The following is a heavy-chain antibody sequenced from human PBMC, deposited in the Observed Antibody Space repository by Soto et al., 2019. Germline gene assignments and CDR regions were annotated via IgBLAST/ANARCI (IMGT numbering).Heavy chain of an antibody. J-gene: IGHJ3*02. D-gene: IGHD3-22*01. V-gene: IGHV3-11*06. CDR3: AREITMIVVVQHDAFDI. CDR2: ISSSSSYT. Sequence: PVGSLRLSCAASGFTFSDYYMSWIRQAPGKGLEWVSYISSSSSYTNYADSVKGRFTISRDNAKNSLYLQMNSLRAEDTAVYYCAREITMIVVVQHDAFDIWGQGTMVTVSS. CDR1: GFTFSDYY.